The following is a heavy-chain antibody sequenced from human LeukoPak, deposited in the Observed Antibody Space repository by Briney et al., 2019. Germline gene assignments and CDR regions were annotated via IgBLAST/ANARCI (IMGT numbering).Heavy chain of an antibody. D-gene: IGHD5-12*01. J-gene: IGHJ4*02. V-gene: IGHV3-74*01. Sequence: GGSLRLSCAASGFTFSNYWMHWVRQAPGKGLVWVSRINSDGSSTSYADSVRGRFTISRDNAKNTLYLQMNSLRAEDTAVYYCARVMPGYSGYEPPPSFDYWGQGTLVTVSS. CDR3: ARVMPGYSGYEPPPSFDY. CDR2: INSDGSST. CDR1: GFTFSNYW.